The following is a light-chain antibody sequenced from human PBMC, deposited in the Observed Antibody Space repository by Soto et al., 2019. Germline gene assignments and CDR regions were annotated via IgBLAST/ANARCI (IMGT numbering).Light chain of an antibody. CDR1: SGDIGAYNY. Sequence: QSALTQPRSVSGSPGQSVTFSCTGTSGDIGAYNYVSWYQFHPGKAPKMIIYDVNKRPSGVPDRFSGSKSGNTASLTVSGLQAEDEADYYCSSYAGINNLVFGGGTKVTVL. J-gene: IGLJ2*01. CDR2: DVN. V-gene: IGLV2-11*01. CDR3: SSYAGINNLV.